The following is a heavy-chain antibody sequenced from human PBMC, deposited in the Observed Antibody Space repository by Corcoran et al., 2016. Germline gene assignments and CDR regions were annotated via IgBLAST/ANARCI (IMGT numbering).Heavy chain of an antibody. J-gene: IGHJ4*02. CDR3: ARDRGIYGSGSYYDY. V-gene: IGHV4-39*07. CDR1: GGSISTSSFH. D-gene: IGHD3-10*01. CDR2: IYYSGST. Sequence: QVQLQESGPGLVKPSETLSLTCSVSGGSISTSSFHWAWILQPPGKGLEWIGSIYYSGSTYYNPSLKSRATISVDTSKNQFSRKIISVTDADTAVYYCARDRGIYGSGSYYDYWGQGILVTVSS.